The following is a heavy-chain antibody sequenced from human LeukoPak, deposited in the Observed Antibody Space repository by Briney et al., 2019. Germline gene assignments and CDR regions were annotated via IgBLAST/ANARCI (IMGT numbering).Heavy chain of an antibody. D-gene: IGHD3-22*01. V-gene: IGHV3-23*01. J-gene: IGHJ4*02. Sequence: GGSLRLSCAASGFIFSSYTMSWVRQAPGKGLEWVSAITGSGSSTYYADSVKGRFTISRDNSKSTLDLQMNGLRAGDTAVYYCAKKTYYYDSNAYESYYFDYWGQGTLVTVSS. CDR2: ITGSGSST. CDR3: AKKTYYYDSNAYESYYFDY. CDR1: GFIFSSYT.